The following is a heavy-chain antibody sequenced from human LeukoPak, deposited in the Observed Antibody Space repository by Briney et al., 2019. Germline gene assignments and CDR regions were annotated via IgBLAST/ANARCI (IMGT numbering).Heavy chain of an antibody. J-gene: IGHJ4*02. CDR3: AKGSDSSGYFDY. V-gene: IGHV3-23*01. D-gene: IGHD3-22*01. Sequence: TGGSLRLFCATSGFTFSSYAMSWVRQAPGKGLEWVSAISGSGGNTYYADSVKGRFTISRDNSKNTLYLQMNSLRAEDTAVYYCAKGSDSSGYFDYWGQGTLVTVSS. CDR2: ISGSGGNT. CDR1: GFTFSSYA.